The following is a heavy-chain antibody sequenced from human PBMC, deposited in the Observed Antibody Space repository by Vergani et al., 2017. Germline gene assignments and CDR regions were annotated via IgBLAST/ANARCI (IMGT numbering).Heavy chain of an antibody. J-gene: IGHJ4*02. D-gene: IGHD4-17*01. CDR2: INPSGGST. Sequence: QVQLVQSGAEVKKPGASVKVSCKASGYTFTSYYMHWVRQAPGQGLEWMGIINPSGGSTSYAQKFQGRVTMIRDTSKSTVYRELSSLRSEDTAVYYCARFTTVTYYYFDYWGQGTLVTVSS. CDR3: ARFTTVTYYYFDY. CDR1: GYTFTSYY. V-gene: IGHV1-46*01.